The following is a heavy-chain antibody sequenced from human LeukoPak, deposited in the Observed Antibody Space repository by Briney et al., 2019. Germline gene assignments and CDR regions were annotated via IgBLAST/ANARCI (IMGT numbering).Heavy chain of an antibody. J-gene: IGHJ4*02. D-gene: IGHD3-10*01. CDR3: AGDMVRGVILRRVLEY. Sequence: GASVKVSCKASGYTFTSYAMHWVRQAPGQRLEWMGWINAGNGNTKYSQEFQGRVTMTRDTSINTAYMELSRLRSDDTAVYYCAGDMVRGVILRRVLEYWGQGTLVTVSS. V-gene: IGHV1-3*01. CDR2: INAGNGNT. CDR1: GYTFTSYA.